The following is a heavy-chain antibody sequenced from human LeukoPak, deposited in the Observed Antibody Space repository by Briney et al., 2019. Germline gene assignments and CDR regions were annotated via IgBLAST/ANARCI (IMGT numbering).Heavy chain of an antibody. D-gene: IGHD4-17*01. V-gene: IGHV4-4*02. CDR2: IYHSGST. CDR3: ARNYGDNNFDY. Sequence: SETLSLTCAVSGGSISGTNWWSWVRPPPGKGLEWIGEIYHSGSTNYNPSLKSRVTISVDKSKNRFSLKLTSVTAADTAVYYCARNYGDNNFDYWGQGTLVTVSS. CDR1: GGSISGTNW. J-gene: IGHJ4*02.